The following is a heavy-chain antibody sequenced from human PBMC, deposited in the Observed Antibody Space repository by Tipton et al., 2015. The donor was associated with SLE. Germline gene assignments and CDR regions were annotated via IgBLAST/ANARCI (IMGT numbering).Heavy chain of an antibody. J-gene: IGHJ4*02. D-gene: IGHD6-13*01. V-gene: IGHV3-48*03. CDR3: ARGIALYSSSRYGFDY. CDR1: GFTFSSYE. CDR2: ISSSGSTI. Sequence: QLVQSGGGLVQPGGSLRLSCAASGFTFSSYEMNWVRQAPGKGLEWVSYISSSGSTIYYADSVKGRFTISRDNAKNSLYLQMNSLRAEDTGVYYCARGIALYSSSRYGFDYWGQGTLVTVSS.